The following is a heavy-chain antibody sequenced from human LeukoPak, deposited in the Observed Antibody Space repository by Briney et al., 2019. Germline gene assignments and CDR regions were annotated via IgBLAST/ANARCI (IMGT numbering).Heavy chain of an antibody. J-gene: IGHJ4*02. V-gene: IGHV1-69*04. CDR1: GGTFSSYA. D-gene: IGHD3-9*01. Sequence: SVKVSCKASGGTFSSYAIIWVRQAPGQGLEWMGRIIPILGIANYAQKFQGRVTITADKSTSTAYMELSSLRSEDTAGYYCARSRYFDWLKTPTTSDYWGQGTLVTVSS. CDR2: IIPILGIA. CDR3: ARSRYFDWLKTPTTSDY.